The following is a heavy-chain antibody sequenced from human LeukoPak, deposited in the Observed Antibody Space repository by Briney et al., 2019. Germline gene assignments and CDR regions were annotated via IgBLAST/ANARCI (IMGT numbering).Heavy chain of an antibody. CDR1: GFTVSSNY. CDR3: VRDGFGTRGNYFDY. V-gene: IGHV3-53*01. CDR2: IYNDGST. Sequence: GGSLRLSCEVSGFTVSSNYMSWVRHAPGKGLEWVSVIYNDGSTYYADSVRGRFTISRGNWKNTLDLQMNSLRAEDTAVYYCVRDGFGTRGNYFDYWGQGTLVTVSS. D-gene: IGHD3-10*01. J-gene: IGHJ4*02.